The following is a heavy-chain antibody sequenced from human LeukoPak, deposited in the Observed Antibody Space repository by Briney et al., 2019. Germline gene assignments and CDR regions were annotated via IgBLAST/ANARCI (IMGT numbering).Heavy chain of an antibody. CDR1: GGTFSSYA. J-gene: IGHJ4*02. CDR2: IIPIFGTA. D-gene: IGHD4-17*01. V-gene: IGHV1-69*05. Sequence: ASVKVSCKASGGTFSSYAISWVRQAPGRGLEWMGRIIPIFGTANYAQKFQGRVTITTDESTSTAYMELSSLRSEDTAVYYCAYTRGDYGDYVDDDYWGQGTLVTVSS. CDR3: AYTRGDYGDYVDDDY.